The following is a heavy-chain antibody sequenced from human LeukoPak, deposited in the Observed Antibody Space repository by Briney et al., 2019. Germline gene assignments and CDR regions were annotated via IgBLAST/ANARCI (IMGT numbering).Heavy chain of an antibody. J-gene: IGHJ4*02. CDR2: IKEDGSEK. CDR3: ATKEPSTSGWSY. CDR1: GFTFNRDW. V-gene: IGHV3-7*01. Sequence: GGSLRLSCAASGFTFNRDWTAWVRQAPGKGLEWVANIKEDGSEKNYVDSVKGRFTISRDNAVNSVYLQTNDLRAEDTGVYYCATKEPSTSGWSYWGQGTLVTVSS. D-gene: IGHD6-19*01.